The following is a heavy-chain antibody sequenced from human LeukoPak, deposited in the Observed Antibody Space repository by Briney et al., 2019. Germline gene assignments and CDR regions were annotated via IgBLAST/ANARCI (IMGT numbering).Heavy chain of an antibody. J-gene: IGHJ6*02. CDR3: ARGRITMVRGVIMPDYYYGMDV. Sequence: ASVKVSCKASGYTFTSYAMNWVRQAPGQGLEWMGWINTNTGNPTYAQGFTGRFVFSLDTSVSTAYLQISSLKAEDTAVYYCARGRITMVRGVIMPDYYYGMDVWGQGTRSPSP. V-gene: IGHV7-4-1*02. CDR1: GYTFTSYA. D-gene: IGHD3-10*01. CDR2: INTNTGNP.